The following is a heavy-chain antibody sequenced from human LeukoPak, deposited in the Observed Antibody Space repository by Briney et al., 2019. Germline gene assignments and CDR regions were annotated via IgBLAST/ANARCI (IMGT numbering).Heavy chain of an antibody. V-gene: IGHV4-34*01. CDR1: GGSFSGYY. J-gene: IGHJ4*02. CDR3: ACLQKPDYGDYFDY. Sequence: PSETLSLTCAVYGGSFSGYYWSWIRQPPGKGLEWIGEINHSGSTNYNPSLESRVTISVDTSKNQFSLKLSSVTAADTAVYYCACLQKPDYGDYFDYWGQGTLVTVSS. D-gene: IGHD4-17*01. CDR2: INHSGST.